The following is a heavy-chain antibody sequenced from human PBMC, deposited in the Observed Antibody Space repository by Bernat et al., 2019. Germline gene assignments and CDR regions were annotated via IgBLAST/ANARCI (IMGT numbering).Heavy chain of an antibody. Sequence: EVQLLESGGGLVQPGGSLRLSCAASGFTVSSNYMSWVRQAPGKGLEWVSVIYSGGSTYYADSVKGRFTISRDNSKNTLYLQMNSLRAEDTAVYYCARTTYYYDRWFDPWGQGTLVTVSS. D-gene: IGHD3-22*01. CDR1: GFTVSSNY. J-gene: IGHJ5*02. V-gene: IGHV3-66*01. CDR2: IYSGGST. CDR3: ARTTYYYDRWFDP.